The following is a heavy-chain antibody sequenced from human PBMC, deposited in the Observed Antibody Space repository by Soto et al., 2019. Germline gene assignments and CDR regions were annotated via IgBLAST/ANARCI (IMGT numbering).Heavy chain of an antibody. CDR3: AKGSPYSSSWYNWFDP. CDR2: ISWNSGRI. D-gene: IGHD6-13*01. J-gene: IGHJ5*02. Sequence: GGSLRLSCAASGFTFDDYAMHWVRQAPGKGLEWVSGISWNSGRIGYEDSVKGRFTISRDNAKNSLYLQMNRLRAEDTDVYYCAKGSPYSSSWYNWFDPWGQGTLVTVSS. V-gene: IGHV3-9*01. CDR1: GFTFDDYA.